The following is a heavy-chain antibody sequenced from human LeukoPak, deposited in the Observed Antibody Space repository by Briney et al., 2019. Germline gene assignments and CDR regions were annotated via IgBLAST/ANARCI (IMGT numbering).Heavy chain of an antibody. CDR1: GFTLSRYA. CDR3: AKNWATYYFDY. Sequence: GGSLRLSCAAPGFTLSRYAMHWVRQAPGKGLEWVAFLQSDGNNRYYADSVKGRFTISRGNSKNTLFLQMSSLRAEDTAVYYCAKNWATYYFDYWGQGTLVTVSS. V-gene: IGHV3-30*02. CDR2: LQSDGNNR. D-gene: IGHD3-16*01. J-gene: IGHJ4*02.